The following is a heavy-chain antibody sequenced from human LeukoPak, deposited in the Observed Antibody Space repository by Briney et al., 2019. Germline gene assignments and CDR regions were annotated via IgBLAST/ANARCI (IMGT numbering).Heavy chain of an antibody. CDR1: GGSISSYY. Sequence: SETLSLTCTVSGGSISSYYWSWIRQPAGKGLEWIGRSYTSGNTNYNPSLKSRITMSLDTSKNQFSLKLHPVTAADPVVYYLAGCVVAVTVGYYYYMDVWDKGTTVTVSS. D-gene: IGHD2-15*01. V-gene: IGHV4-4*07. CDR3: AGCVVAVTVGYYYYMDV. CDR2: SYTSGNT. J-gene: IGHJ6*03.